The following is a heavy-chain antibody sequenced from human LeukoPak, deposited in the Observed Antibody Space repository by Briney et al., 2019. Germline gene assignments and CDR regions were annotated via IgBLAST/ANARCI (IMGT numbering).Heavy chain of an antibody. CDR3: ARGGDTALVRNYYYMDV. Sequence: SVKVSCKTSGGTFSRFPVSWVRQAPGQGLEWMGGIVPVFGTPSRAQKFQGRLTITADESTGTAYMELSSLTSDDTAVYYCARGGDTALVRNYYYMDVWGKGTTVIISS. D-gene: IGHD5-18*01. CDR1: GGTFSRFP. V-gene: IGHV1-69*13. CDR2: IVPVFGTP. J-gene: IGHJ6*03.